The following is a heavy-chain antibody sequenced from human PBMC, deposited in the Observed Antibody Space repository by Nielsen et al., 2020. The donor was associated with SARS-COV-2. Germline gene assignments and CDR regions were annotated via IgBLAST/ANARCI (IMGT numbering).Heavy chain of an antibody. CDR2: IRGTGGTT. Sequence: GESLKISCAASGFSLRSYDMSWVRQAPGKGLEWVSGIRGTGGTTDYADSVKGRFTISRDTSKNTLYLQMNSLRAEDTAVYYCAKKFYYDFWSGYFDYWGQGTLVTVSS. CDR3: AKKFYYDFWSGYFDY. D-gene: IGHD3-3*01. J-gene: IGHJ4*02. V-gene: IGHV3-23*01. CDR1: GFSLRSYD.